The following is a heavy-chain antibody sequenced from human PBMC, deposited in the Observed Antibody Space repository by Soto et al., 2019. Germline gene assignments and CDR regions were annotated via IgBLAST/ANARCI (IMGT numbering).Heavy chain of an antibody. V-gene: IGHV6-1*01. CDR3: AREVLGIRRLDAFDI. Sequence: SQTLSLTCAISGDSVASKSATWNWIRQSPSRGLEWLGRTYYRSKWYNDYAVSVKSRITINPDTSKNQFSLQLNSVTPEDTAVYYCAREVLGIRRLDAFDIWGQGTMVTVSS. CDR1: GDSVASKSAT. J-gene: IGHJ3*02. CDR2: TYYRSKWYN. D-gene: IGHD7-27*01.